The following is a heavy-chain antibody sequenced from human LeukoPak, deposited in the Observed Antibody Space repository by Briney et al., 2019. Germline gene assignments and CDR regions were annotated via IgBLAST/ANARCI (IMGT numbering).Heavy chain of an antibody. V-gene: IGHV3-30*18. Sequence: GGSLRLSCAASGFTFSSYGMHWVRQAPGKGLGWVAVISYDGSNKYYADSVKGRFTISRDNSKNTLYLQMNSLRAEDTAVYYCAKDTGYCSSTSCYILDYWGQGTLVTVSS. CDR2: ISYDGSNK. CDR3: AKDTGYCSSTSCYILDY. CDR1: GFTFSSYG. D-gene: IGHD2-2*02. J-gene: IGHJ4*02.